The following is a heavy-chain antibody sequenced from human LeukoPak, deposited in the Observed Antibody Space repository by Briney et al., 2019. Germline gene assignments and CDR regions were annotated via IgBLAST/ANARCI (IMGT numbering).Heavy chain of an antibody. V-gene: IGHV4-39*01. CDR2: IYDSGST. Sequence: SETLSLTCTVSGGSISSSGYYWGWIRQPPGKGLEWIASIYDSGSTYYNPSLKSRVTISVDTSKNQLSLKLSSLTAADTAVYYCARHEYSGSYYGLSWFDPWGQGTLVTVSS. D-gene: IGHD1-26*01. CDR3: ARHEYSGSYYGLSWFDP. J-gene: IGHJ5*02. CDR1: GGSISSSGYY.